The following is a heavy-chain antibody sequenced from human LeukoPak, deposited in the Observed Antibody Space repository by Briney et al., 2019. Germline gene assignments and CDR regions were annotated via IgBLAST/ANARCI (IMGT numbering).Heavy chain of an antibody. Sequence: GGSLRLSCSASGFSFSYYNMNWVRQAPGKGLEWVSYISSTSTSIYYADSVMGRFSISRDKNSLYLQMNSLRADGTAVYYCATYPGYTYEVEAPRPARGYWGQGTLVTVSS. CDR3: ATYPGYTYEVEAPRPARGY. D-gene: IGHD5-18*01. CDR1: GFSFSYYN. J-gene: IGHJ4*02. V-gene: IGHV3-48*01. CDR2: ISSTSTSI.